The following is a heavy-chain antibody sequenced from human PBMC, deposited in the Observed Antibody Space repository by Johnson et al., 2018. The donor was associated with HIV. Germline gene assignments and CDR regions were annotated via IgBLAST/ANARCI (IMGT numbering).Heavy chain of an antibody. J-gene: IGHJ3*02. CDR3: ARDGYSSGWYGKDAFDI. CDR1: GFTFSSYA. D-gene: IGHD6-19*01. V-gene: IGHV3-7*01. Sequence: VQLVESGGGLVQPGGSLRLSCAASGFTFSSYAMSWVRQAPGKGLEWVANIKQDGSEKYYVDSVKGRFTISRDNAKNSLYLQMNSLRAEDTAVYYCARDGYSSGWYGKDAFDICGQGTMVTVSS. CDR2: IKQDGSEK.